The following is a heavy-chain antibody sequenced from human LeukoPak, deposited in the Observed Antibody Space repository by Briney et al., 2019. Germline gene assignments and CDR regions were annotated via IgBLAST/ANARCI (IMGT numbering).Heavy chain of an antibody. D-gene: IGHD3-22*01. J-gene: IGHJ4*02. CDR1: GYTFTSYS. CDR2: ISAYNGNT. Sequence: ASVKVSCKASGYTFTSYSINRVRQAPGQGLEWMGWISAYNGNTKYAQKLQGRVTMTTDTSTSTAYMELRSLRSEDTAVYYCARFSPRDGYYYDSSGLYYFDYWGQGTLVTVSS. V-gene: IGHV1-18*01. CDR3: ARFSPRDGYYYDSSGLYYFDY.